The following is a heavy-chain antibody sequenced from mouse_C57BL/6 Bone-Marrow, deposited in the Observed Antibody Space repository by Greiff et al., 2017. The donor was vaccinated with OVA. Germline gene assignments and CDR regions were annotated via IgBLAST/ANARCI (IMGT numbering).Heavy chain of an antibody. Sequence: VQLKQSGPVLVKPGASVKMSCKASGYTFTDYYMNWVKQSHGKSLEWIGVINPYNGGTSYNQKFKGKATLTVDKSSSTAYMELNSLTSEDSAVYYCARGNYYYGSSPPYWGQGTLVTVSA. J-gene: IGHJ3*01. CDR1: GYTFTDYY. D-gene: IGHD1-1*01. CDR3: ARGNYYYGSSPPY. V-gene: IGHV1-19*01. CDR2: INPYNGGT.